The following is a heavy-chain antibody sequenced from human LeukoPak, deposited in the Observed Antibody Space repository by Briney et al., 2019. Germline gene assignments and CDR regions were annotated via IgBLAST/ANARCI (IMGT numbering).Heavy chain of an antibody. CDR2: MNPNSGNT. V-gene: IGHV1-8*01. CDR1: GSSFTSYD. J-gene: IGHJ6*03. CDR3: ARTDPFGKLRYFDWLPTRYYYYYMDV. D-gene: IGHD3-9*01. Sequence: ASVKLSCKASGSSFTSYDINWVRQATGQGLEWMGGMNPNSGNTGYVQKFQGRVTMTRNTSISTAYMELSSLRSEDTAVYYCARTDPFGKLRYFDWLPTRYYYYYMDVWGKGTTVTISS.